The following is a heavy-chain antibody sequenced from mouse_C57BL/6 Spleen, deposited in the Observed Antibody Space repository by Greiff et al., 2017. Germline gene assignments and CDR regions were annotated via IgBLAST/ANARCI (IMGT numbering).Heavy chain of an antibody. CDR3: ARTAYYSNYVYYAMDY. J-gene: IGHJ4*01. CDR1: GYAFSSYW. V-gene: IGHV1-80*01. D-gene: IGHD2-5*01. CDR2: IYPGDGDT. Sequence: QVQLQQSGAELVKPGASVKISCKASGYAFSSYWMNWVKQRPGKGLEWIGQIYPGDGDTNYNGKFKGKATLTADKSSSTAYMQLSSLTSEDSAVYFCARTAYYSNYVYYAMDYWGQGTSVTVSS.